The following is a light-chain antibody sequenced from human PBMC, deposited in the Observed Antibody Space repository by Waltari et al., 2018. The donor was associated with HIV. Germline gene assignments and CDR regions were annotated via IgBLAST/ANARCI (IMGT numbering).Light chain of an antibody. CDR2: ADN. V-gene: IGLV6-57*03. J-gene: IGLJ3*02. CDR1: SGSIASNY. CDR3: QSYDSSIWV. Sequence: NFMLTQPHSVSESPGKTVTISCTRSSGSIASNYVQWYQQCPGSAPTTVIYADNQRPSCVPDRFSGSIDSSSNSASLTISGLKTEDEADYYCQSYDSSIWVFGGGTKLTVL.